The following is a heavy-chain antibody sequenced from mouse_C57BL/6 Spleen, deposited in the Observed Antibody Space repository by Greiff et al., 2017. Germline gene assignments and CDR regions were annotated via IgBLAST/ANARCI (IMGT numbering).Heavy chain of an antibody. CDR2: IDPNSGGT. CDR1: GYTFTSYW. Sequence: VQLQQPGAELVKPGASVKLSCKASGYTFTSYWMHWVKQRPGRGLEWIGRIDPNSGGTKYNEKFKSKATLTVDKPSSTAYMQLSSLTSEDSAVYYCARSPSITTVVATDFDYWGQGTTLTVSS. CDR3: ARSPSITTVVATDFDY. V-gene: IGHV1-72*01. J-gene: IGHJ2*01. D-gene: IGHD1-1*01.